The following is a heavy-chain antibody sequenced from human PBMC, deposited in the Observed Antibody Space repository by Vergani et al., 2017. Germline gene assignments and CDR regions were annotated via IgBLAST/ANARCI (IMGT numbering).Heavy chain of an antibody. CDR2: IIDIRNLV. CDR1: GGTFNSYA. CDR3: ASRPVNMIVAEPSRGGFFKH. J-gene: IGHJ1*01. V-gene: IGHV1-69*02. D-gene: IGHD3-22*01. Sequence: QVQLVQSGAEVKKPGSSVKVSCKASGGTFNSYAISWVRQAPGQGLEWMGRIIDIRNLVDYAQRFQGRVTITADRSTSTAYMELSSLSSDDTAVYYCASRPVNMIVAEPSRGGFFKHWGQGTLVTVSS.